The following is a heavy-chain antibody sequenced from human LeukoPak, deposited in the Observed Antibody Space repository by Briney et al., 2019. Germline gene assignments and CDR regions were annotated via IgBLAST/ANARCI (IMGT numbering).Heavy chain of an antibody. D-gene: IGHD6-13*01. V-gene: IGHV3-30*18. Sequence: GRSLRLSCAASGFTFSSYGMHWVRQAPGKGLEWVAVISYDGSNKYYADSVKGRFTISRDNSKNTLYLQMNSLGAEDTAVYYCAKDIRWELAAAGVFDYWGQGTLVTVSS. CDR2: ISYDGSNK. CDR1: GFTFSSYG. CDR3: AKDIRWELAAAGVFDY. J-gene: IGHJ4*02.